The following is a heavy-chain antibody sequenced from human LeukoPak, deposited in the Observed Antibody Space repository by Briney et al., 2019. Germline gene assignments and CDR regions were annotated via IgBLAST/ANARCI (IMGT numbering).Heavy chain of an antibody. CDR1: GFIVSGDF. D-gene: IGHD1-26*01. Sequence: PGGSLRLSCAASGFIVSGDFMSWVRQAPGKGLEWVSVIYSDGSTYHADSVKGRFTISRDNSKNTLDLQMTGLRAEDTAVYYCARERGRGRDSPWFDYWGQGTLVTVSS. CDR2: IYSDGST. CDR3: ARERGRGRDSPWFDY. V-gene: IGHV3-53*01. J-gene: IGHJ4*02.